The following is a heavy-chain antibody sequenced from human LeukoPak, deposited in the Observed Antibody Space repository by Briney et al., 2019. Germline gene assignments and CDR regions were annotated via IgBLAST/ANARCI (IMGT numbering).Heavy chain of an antibody. D-gene: IGHD3-10*01. V-gene: IGHV3-64*01. Sequence: PGGSLRLSCAASGFTFSSYAMHWVRQAPGKGLEYVSAISSNGGSTYYANSVKGRFTISRDNSKNTQFLQMNSLRAEDTAVYHCAKEDLGGYFDFWGQGILVTVSS. J-gene: IGHJ4*02. CDR3: AKEDLGGYFDF. CDR1: GFTFSSYA. CDR2: ISSNGGST.